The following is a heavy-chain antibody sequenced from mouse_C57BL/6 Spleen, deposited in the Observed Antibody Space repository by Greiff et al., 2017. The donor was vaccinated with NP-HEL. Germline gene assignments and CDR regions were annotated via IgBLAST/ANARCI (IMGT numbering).Heavy chain of an antibody. CDR1: GYTFTSYW. CDR2: IDPSDSYT. D-gene: IGHD2-3*01. V-gene: IGHV1-59*01. Sequence: QVQLQQPGAELVRPGTSVKLSCKASGYTFTSYWMHWVKQRPGQGLEWIGVIDPSDSYTNYNQKFKGKATLTVDTSSSTAYMQLSSLTSEDSAVYYCARCYDGYPYAMDYWGQGTSVTVAS. CDR3: ARCYDGYPYAMDY. J-gene: IGHJ4*01.